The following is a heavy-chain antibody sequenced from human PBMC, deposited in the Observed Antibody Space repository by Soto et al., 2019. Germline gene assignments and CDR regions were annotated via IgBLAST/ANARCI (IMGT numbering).Heavy chain of an antibody. J-gene: IGHJ4*02. D-gene: IGHD2-21*02. CDR2: ISWNSGRI. Sequence: EVQLVESGGGLVQPGRSLRLSCAASGIIFDDYAMHWVRQAPGKGLEWVSSISWNSGRIGYADSVKGRFTISRDNAKSSLYLQMNSLRAEDTALYYCGKDLGSATVTAIDHWGQGILVTVSS. CDR3: GKDLGSATVTAIDH. V-gene: IGHV3-9*01. CDR1: GIIFDDYA.